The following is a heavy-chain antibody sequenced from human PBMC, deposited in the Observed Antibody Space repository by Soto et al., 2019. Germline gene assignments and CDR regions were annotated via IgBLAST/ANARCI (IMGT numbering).Heavy chain of an antibody. V-gene: IGHV3-21*01. CDR3: TRDQGGSYDSWLDL. CDR1: FTFSMYS. J-gene: IGHJ5*02. CDR2: ISRGDSYI. Sequence: VQVVESGGGLVQPGGSLRLSCSFTFSMYSMKWIRQAPGMWLEWVASISRGDSYIKYADSEKDRFTIYRDNAQNSVSLQMNSLRVDDKAVYFCTRDQGGSYDSWLDLWGQETLVTVSS. D-gene: IGHD1-26*01.